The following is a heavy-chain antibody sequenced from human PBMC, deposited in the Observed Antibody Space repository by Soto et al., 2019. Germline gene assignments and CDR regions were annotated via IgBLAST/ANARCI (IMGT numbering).Heavy chain of an antibody. CDR3: AKRRLNTITSLSDW. CDR1: GFTFSSYA. D-gene: IGHD3-16*02. J-gene: IGHJ1*01. CDR2: ISGSGGST. V-gene: IGHV3-23*01. Sequence: GGSLRLSCAASGFTFSSYAMSWVGQAPGKGLEWVSAISGSGGSTYYADSVKGRCTISRDNSDSTLHLQMNSLGDDNTAIYYCAKRRLNTITSLSDWWGQGVQVTVSS.